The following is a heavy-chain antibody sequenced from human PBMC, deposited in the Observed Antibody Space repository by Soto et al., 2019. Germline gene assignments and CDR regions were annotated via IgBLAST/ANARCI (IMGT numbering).Heavy chain of an antibody. Sequence: QVQLVPSGAAVKKPGASVKISCTASGYTFTSYHIHWVRQAPGQGLEYMGTINPSGGSTAYAHKFQGRVTMTRDTSTSTGYMELSSLRSEDTAVYHCARAQVWCIHDYWGQGTLVTVSS. J-gene: IGHJ4*02. CDR3: ARAQVWCIHDY. CDR2: INPSGGST. D-gene: IGHD5-18*01. V-gene: IGHV1-46*03. CDR1: GYTFTSYH.